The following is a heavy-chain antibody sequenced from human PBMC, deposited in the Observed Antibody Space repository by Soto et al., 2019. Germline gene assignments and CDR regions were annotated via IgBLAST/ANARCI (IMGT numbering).Heavy chain of an antibody. CDR2: IKQDGSEK. D-gene: IGHD2-2*01. CDR1: GFRLRDYW. Sequence: EVQLVESEGGLVQPGGSLRLSCAASGFRLRDYWMTWVRQAPGKGLEWVANIKQDGSEKYYVDSVKGRCTISRDDAKNSLYLQMNSLTTEDTAVYYCTRETSVDADWGQGTLVTVSS. CDR3: TRETSVDAD. V-gene: IGHV3-7*05. J-gene: IGHJ4*02.